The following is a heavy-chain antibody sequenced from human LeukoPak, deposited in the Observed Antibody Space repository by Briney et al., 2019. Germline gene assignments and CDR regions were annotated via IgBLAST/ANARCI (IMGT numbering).Heavy chain of an antibody. D-gene: IGHD3-10*01. CDR2: INAGNGNT. Sequence: ASVKVSCKASGYTFTSYAMHWVRQAPGQRLEWMGWINAGNGNTKYSQEFQGRVTITRDTSASTAYMELSSLRSEDTAVYYCARLDYFGSGLYYYMDVWGKGTTVTISS. CDR1: GYTFTSYA. J-gene: IGHJ6*03. CDR3: ARLDYFGSGLYYYMDV. V-gene: IGHV1-3*03.